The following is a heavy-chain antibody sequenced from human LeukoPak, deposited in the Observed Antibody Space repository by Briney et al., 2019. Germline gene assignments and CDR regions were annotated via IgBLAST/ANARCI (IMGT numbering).Heavy chain of an antibody. CDR1: GFTFSSYW. V-gene: IGHV3-7*01. D-gene: IGHD4-17*01. CDR2: IKPDGSQN. J-gene: IGHJ1*01. CDR3: ARPLYGDFHKYFQH. Sequence: GGSLRLFCAASGFTFSSYWMNWVRQAPGKGLEWVANIKPDGSQNYYVDSVKGRFTISRDNAKNSLFLQMSGLRAEDTAVYYCARPLYGDFHKYFQHWGQGTLVTVSS.